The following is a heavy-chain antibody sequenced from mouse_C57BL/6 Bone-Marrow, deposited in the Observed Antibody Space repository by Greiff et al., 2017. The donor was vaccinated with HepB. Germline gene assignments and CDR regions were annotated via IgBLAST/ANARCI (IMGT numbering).Heavy chain of an antibody. CDR1: GFTFSSYG. CDR3: ARRGSYDYDDLHYYAMDY. J-gene: IGHJ4*01. Sequence: EVKLVESGGDLVKPGGSLKLSCAASGFTFSSYGMSWVRQTPDKRLEWVATISSGGSYTYYPDSVKGRFTISGDNAKNTLYLQMSSLKSEDTARYYCARRGSYDYDDLHYYAMDYWGQGTSVTVSS. CDR2: ISSGGSYT. D-gene: IGHD2-4*01. V-gene: IGHV5-6*02.